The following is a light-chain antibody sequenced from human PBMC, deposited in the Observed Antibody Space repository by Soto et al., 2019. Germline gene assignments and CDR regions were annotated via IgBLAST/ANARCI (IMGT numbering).Light chain of an antibody. J-gene: IGKJ1*01. Sequence: DIQMTQSPSTLSASIGDRVTLTCRASQSLTGRLAWYQQKSGKAPKLLIYEASHLQSGVPSRFGGRGSGTEFTLTINNLQPEDVATYYCQQYYSFWTFGQGTTVEV. CDR2: EAS. V-gene: IGKV1-5*03. CDR3: QQYYSFWT. CDR1: QSLTGR.